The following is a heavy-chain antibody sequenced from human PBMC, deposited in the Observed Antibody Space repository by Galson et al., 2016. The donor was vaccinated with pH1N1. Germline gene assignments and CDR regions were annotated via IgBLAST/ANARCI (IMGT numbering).Heavy chain of an antibody. CDR1: GYRFDNYF. CDR3: AREGGVNGDYVFSY. CDR2: INPNGGAT. V-gene: IGHV1-2*02. J-gene: IGHJ4*02. Sequence: QSGAEVKEPGASVKVSCKASGYRFDNYFLHWVRQAPGQGVEWMGWINPNGGATNYAQKLQGRVTLTRDTSINTGFMELRGLTSDDTAVYFCAREGGVNGDYVFSYWGQGSLVIVSS. D-gene: IGHD4-17*01.